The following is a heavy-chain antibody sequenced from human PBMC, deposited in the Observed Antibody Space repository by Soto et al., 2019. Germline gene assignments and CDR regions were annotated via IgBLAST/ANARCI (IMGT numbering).Heavy chain of an antibody. CDR1: GFTFSSYA. CDR2: ISYDGSNK. V-gene: IGHV3-30-3*01. J-gene: IGHJ6*02. Sequence: GGSLRLSCAASGFTFSSYAMHWVRQAPGKGLEWVAVISYDGSNKYYADSVKGRFTISRDNSKNTLYLQMNSLRAEDTAVYYCARDFFDIVVVVAAPLGGMDVWGQGTTVIVSS. D-gene: IGHD2-15*01. CDR3: ARDFFDIVVVVAAPLGGMDV.